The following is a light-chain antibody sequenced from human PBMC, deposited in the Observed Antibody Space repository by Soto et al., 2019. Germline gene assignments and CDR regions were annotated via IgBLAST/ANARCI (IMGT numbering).Light chain of an antibody. CDR3: CSYVGSTTYV. J-gene: IGLJ1*01. CDR1: INDVGRYNK. CDR2: EGS. Sequence: QSSLNQPASVSGSRGQSITISCTGSINDVGRYNKVSWYQQHPGKAPKVMIYEGSQRPSGVSNRFSGSKSGNTASLTISGLQDEDEADYYCCSYVGSTTYVFGTGTKVTV. V-gene: IGLV2-23*01.